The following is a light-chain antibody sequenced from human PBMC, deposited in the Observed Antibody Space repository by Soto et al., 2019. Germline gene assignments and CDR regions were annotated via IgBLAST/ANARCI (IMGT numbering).Light chain of an antibody. J-gene: IGLJ2*01. CDR1: SSNIGAGHD. Sequence: QSVLTQPPSVSGAPGQRVTISCTGSSSNIGAGHDVHWYQQLPGTAPKLLIYGNSNRPSGVPDRFSGSKSGTSASLAITGLHAEDEADYYCQSYDSSLSVVFGGGTKLTVL. CDR2: GNS. V-gene: IGLV1-40*01. CDR3: QSYDSSLSVV.